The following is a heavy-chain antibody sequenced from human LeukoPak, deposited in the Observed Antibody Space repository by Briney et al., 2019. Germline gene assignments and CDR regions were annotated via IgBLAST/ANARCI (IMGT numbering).Heavy chain of an antibody. J-gene: IGHJ6*03. CDR1: GDSVSITSAA. D-gene: IGHD3-3*01. CDR3: ARGGLPGWSHYFYYMDV. Sequence: SQTLSLTCAISGDSVSITSAAWNWIRQSPTRGLEWLGRTYYKSKWSNDYAVSVRSRIAISPDTTNNQVSLQLNSVTPEDTAVYYCARGGLPGWSHYFYYMDVCGEGTTVTVSS. V-gene: IGHV6-1*01. CDR2: TYYKSKWSN.